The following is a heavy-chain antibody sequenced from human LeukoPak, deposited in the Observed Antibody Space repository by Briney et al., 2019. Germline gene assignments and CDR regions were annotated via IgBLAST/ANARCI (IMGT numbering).Heavy chain of an antibody. Sequence: PGGSLRLSCAASGFTFSSYAMHWVRQAPGKGLEWVAVISYDGSNKYYADSVKGRFTISRDNSKNTLYLQMISLRAEDTAVYYCARGYCSSTSCYVAYWGQGTLVTVSS. J-gene: IGHJ4*02. CDR3: ARGYCSSTSCYVAY. D-gene: IGHD2-2*01. CDR2: ISYDGSNK. V-gene: IGHV3-30-3*01. CDR1: GFTFSSYA.